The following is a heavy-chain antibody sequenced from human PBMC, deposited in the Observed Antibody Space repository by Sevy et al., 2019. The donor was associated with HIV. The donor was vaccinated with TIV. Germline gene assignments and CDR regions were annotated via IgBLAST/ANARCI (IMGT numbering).Heavy chain of an antibody. J-gene: IGHJ3*02. CDR3: ARVRRWIQLWDAFDI. CDR2: IYHSGST. CDR1: GGSISSGGYS. Sequence: SETLSLTCAVSGGSISSGGYSWSWIRQPPGKGLEWIGYIYHSGSTYYNPSLKSRVTISVDRSKNQFSLKLSSVTAADTAVYYCARVRRWIQLWDAFDIWGQGTMVTVSS. D-gene: IGHD5-18*01. V-gene: IGHV4-30-2*01.